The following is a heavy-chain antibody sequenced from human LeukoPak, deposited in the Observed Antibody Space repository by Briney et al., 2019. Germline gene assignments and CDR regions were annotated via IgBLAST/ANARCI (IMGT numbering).Heavy chain of an antibody. J-gene: IGHJ3*02. V-gene: IGHV4-59*01. CDR1: GGSISRNA. CDR2: IYYSGST. Sequence: SETLSLTCTVSGGSISRNAWSWIRQPPRKGLEWIGYIYYSGSTNYNPSLKSRVTISIDTSEKQFSLNMRSMTAADTAVYYCARDFYDRGDAFDIWGQGTMVTVSS. CDR3: ARDFYDRGDAFDI. D-gene: IGHD3-22*01.